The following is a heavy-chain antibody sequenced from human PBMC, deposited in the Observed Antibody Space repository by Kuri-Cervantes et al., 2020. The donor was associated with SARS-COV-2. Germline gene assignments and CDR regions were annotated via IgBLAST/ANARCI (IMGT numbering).Heavy chain of an antibody. V-gene: IGHV3-7*01. CDR2: IKQDGSEK. Sequence: GGSLRLSCAASGFTFDDYTMHWVRQVPGKGLEWVANIKQDGSEKYYVDSVKGRFTISRDNAKNSLYLQMNSLRAEDTAVYYCATPHGGDDYWGQGTLVTVSS. CDR3: ATPHGGDDY. D-gene: IGHD3-16*01. J-gene: IGHJ4*02. CDR1: GFTFDDYT.